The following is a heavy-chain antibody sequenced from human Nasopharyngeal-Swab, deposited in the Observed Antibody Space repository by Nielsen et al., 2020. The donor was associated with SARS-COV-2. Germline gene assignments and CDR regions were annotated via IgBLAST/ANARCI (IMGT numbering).Heavy chain of an antibody. Sequence: GESLKISCAASGFTFSNYWMSWVRQAPGKGPEWVANIKEDGSEKYYVDSVKGRFTISRDNAKNALYLQINSLRAEDTAVYYCASGVGSSSIWGQGTLVTVSS. CDR3: ASGVGSSSI. CDR2: IKEDGSEK. D-gene: IGHD6-6*01. CDR1: GFTFSNYW. J-gene: IGHJ4*02. V-gene: IGHV3-7*01.